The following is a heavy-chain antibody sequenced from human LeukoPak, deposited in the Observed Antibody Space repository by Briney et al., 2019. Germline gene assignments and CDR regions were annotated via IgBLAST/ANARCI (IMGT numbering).Heavy chain of an antibody. Sequence: ASVKVSCGASGYTFTGHFLHWVRQAPGQGLEWMAWIDPNNGDTHYAQNFQGRITETRDTSISTVYMELSRLTSDDTAVYYCAREYSASEHWGQGTLVTVSS. CDR2: IDPNNGDT. D-gene: IGHD4-11*01. CDR1: GYTFTGHF. V-gene: IGHV1-2*02. J-gene: IGHJ1*01. CDR3: AREYSASEH.